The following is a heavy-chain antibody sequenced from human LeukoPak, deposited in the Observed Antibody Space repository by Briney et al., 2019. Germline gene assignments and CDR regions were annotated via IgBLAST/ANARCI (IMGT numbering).Heavy chain of an antibody. D-gene: IGHD1-26*01. CDR2: ISSNGGST. V-gene: IGHV3-64*01. CDR3: AREGPIVGAPTTPHFDY. CDR1: GFTFSSYA. J-gene: IGHJ4*02. Sequence: GGSLRLSCAASGFTFSSYAMHWVRQAPGKGLEYVSAISSNGGSTYYANSVKGRFTISRDNSKNTLYLQMGSLRAEDMAVYYCAREGPIVGAPTTPHFDYWGQGTLVTVSS.